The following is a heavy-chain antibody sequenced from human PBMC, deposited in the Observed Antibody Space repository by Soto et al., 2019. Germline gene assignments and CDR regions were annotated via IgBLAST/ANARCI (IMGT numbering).Heavy chain of an antibody. CDR3: ASSSSRGHFYGMDV. J-gene: IGHJ6*02. Sequence: PGGSLRLSCAASGFIFSSYGMNWVRQAPGKGLEWVSYISSSSSTIYYADSVKGRFTISRDNAKNSLYLQMNSLRDEDTVVYFCASSSSRGHFYGMDVWGQGTTVTVSS. CDR2: ISSSSSTI. D-gene: IGHD6-6*01. V-gene: IGHV3-48*02. CDR1: GFIFSSYG.